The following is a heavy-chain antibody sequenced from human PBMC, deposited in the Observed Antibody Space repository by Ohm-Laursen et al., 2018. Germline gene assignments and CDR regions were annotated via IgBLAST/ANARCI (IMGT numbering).Heavy chain of an antibody. CDR1: GAPISTHY. CDR3: ARARKEIVVVPAANKRAAARHFDY. D-gene: IGHD2-2*01. Sequence: SDTLSLTCTVSGAPISTHYWSWIRQPPGKGLERIGYIYYSGTTNYNPSLKSRVTISLNTSKNQFSLKLSSVTAADTAVYYCARARKEIVVVPAANKRAAARHFDYWGQGTLVTVSS. V-gene: IGHV4-59*11. CDR2: IYYSGTT. J-gene: IGHJ4*02.